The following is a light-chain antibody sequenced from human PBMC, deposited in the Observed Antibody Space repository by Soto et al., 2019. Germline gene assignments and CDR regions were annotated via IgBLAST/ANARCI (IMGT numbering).Light chain of an antibody. V-gene: IGLV2-11*01. J-gene: IGLJ2*01. CDR1: RSDVGGYNF. CDR3: CSYAGNRVI. CDR2: DVA. Sequence: QSVLTQPRSVSGSPGQSVTISCTGTRSDVGGYNFVSWYQQHPGKAPTLIIYDVAKRPSGVPDRFSGSKSADTASLTISGLQAEDEADYYCCSYAGNRVIFGGVTKLTVL.